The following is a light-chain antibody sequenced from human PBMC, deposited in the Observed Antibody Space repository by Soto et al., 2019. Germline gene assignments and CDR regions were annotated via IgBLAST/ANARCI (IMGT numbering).Light chain of an antibody. J-gene: IGKJ2*01. CDR1: QSVNSDY. V-gene: IGKV3-20*01. Sequence: EIVLTQSPGTLSLSPGERATFSCRASQSVNSDYLAWYQQRPGLAPRLLIYGTSNRATGIPDRFSGSGSGTDFTLTINTLEPEDFAVYYCQRYGSSPLYAFGQGPKLEIK. CDR3: QRYGSSPLYA. CDR2: GTS.